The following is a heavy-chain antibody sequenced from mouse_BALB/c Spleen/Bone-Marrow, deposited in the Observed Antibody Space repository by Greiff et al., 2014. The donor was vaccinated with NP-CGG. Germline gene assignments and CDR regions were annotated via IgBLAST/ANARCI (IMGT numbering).Heavy chain of an antibody. V-gene: IGHV1-4*02. CDR2: FNPRGDYT. D-gene: IGHD1-1*01. CDR3: ARGDITTAYFDY. CDR1: GYTYTSYT. J-gene: IGHJ2*01. Sequence: QVQLQQSTSELARPGASVKLSCRASGYTYTSYTMQWVKQRPGQGLEWIGYFNPRGDYTDYDQKFKDRTALTADKSSSTAYMQLSRLTSEDSAVYYCARGDITTAYFDYWGQGTTLTVSS.